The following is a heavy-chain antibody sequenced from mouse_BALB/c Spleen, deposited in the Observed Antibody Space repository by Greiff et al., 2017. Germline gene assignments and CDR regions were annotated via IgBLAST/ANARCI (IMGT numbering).Heavy chain of an antibody. V-gene: IGHV1-7*01. D-gene: IGHD1-1*01. Sequence: QVQLQQSGAELAKPGASVKMSCKASGYTFTSYWMHWVKQRPGQGLEWIGYINPSTGYTEYNQKFKDKATLTSDKSSSTAYMQLSSLTSEDSAVYYCARSNYYGSREPLDCWGQGTTLTVSS. CDR1: GYTFTSYW. CDR3: ARSNYYGSREPLDC. CDR2: INPSTGYT. J-gene: IGHJ2*01.